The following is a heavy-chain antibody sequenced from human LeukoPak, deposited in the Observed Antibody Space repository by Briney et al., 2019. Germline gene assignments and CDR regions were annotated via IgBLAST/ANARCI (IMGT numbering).Heavy chain of an antibody. CDR2: IRSNSDGGTI. D-gene: IGHD3-22*01. J-gene: IGHJ5*02. Sequence: GGSLRLCCATSGFTFSNAWMNWVRQAPGKGLEWVGRIRSNSDGGTIDYAAPVKGRFTLSRDDSKTTLYLQMNSLQTEDTAVYYCATDFYDSTWGQGTLVTVSS. CDR3: ATDFYDST. CDR1: GFTFSNAW. V-gene: IGHV3-15*07.